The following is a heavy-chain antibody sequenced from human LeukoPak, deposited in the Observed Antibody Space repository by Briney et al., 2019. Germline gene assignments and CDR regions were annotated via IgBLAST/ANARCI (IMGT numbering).Heavy chain of an antibody. D-gene: IGHD3-3*01. Sequence: PGGSLRLSCATSGFTFSDHYLDWVRQAPGKGLDWVSSITANGDRTYYADSVKGRFTISRDNSRNTLYLQMSSLRPEDTALYYCATFGVIVRNNYLDYWGQGALVAVSS. J-gene: IGHJ4*02. CDR1: GFTFSDHY. CDR3: ATFGVIVRNNYLDY. CDR2: ITANGDRT. V-gene: IGHV3-23*01.